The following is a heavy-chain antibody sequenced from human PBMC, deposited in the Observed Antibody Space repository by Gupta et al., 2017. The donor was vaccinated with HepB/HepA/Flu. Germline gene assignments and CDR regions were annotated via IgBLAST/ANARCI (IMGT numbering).Heavy chain of an antibody. CDR2: ISGGGGTT. J-gene: IGHJ4*02. CDR3: GNVSLADY. CDR1: GFTFSTYG. V-gene: IGHV3-23*01. D-gene: IGHD3-10*02. Sequence: EVQLLESGGGLVQPGGSLRLSCTASGFTFSTYGMSWVRQAPGKGLEWVSGISGGGGTTYYADSVKGRFTISRDNSKNTLYLQMNSLRAEYSAVYYCGNVSLADYWGQGTLVTVSS.